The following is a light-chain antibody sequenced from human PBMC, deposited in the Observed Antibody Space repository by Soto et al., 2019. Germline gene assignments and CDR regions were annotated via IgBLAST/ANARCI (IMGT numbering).Light chain of an antibody. CDR3: AAWDDSRGV. J-gene: IGLJ1*01. Sequence: QSVLTQPPSASGTPGQRVTISCSGSSSNIGSNYVYWYQQLPGTAPKLLIYRNNQRPSGVPDRFSGSKSGTSAPLAISGLRYEDEADYYCAAWDDSRGVFGTGTKLTVL. CDR1: SSNIGSNY. V-gene: IGLV1-47*01. CDR2: RNN.